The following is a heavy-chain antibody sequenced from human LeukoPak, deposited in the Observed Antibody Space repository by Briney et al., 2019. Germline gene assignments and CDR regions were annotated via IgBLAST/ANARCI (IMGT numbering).Heavy chain of an antibody. Sequence: SGPTLVKPTQTLTLTCTFSGFSLSTSGMAVGWIRQPPGQALEWLALIYSNDDKRYSPSLKGRLTITKDASKNQVVLTMTNMDPVDTATYYCAHSVDFGGGYRLDPWGQGTLVTVSS. CDR1: GFSLSTSGMA. CDR3: AHSVDFGGGYRLDP. J-gene: IGHJ5*02. V-gene: IGHV2-5*01. CDR2: IYSNDDK. D-gene: IGHD3-3*01.